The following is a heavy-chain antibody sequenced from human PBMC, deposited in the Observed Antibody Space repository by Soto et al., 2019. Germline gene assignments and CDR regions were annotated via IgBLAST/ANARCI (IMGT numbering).Heavy chain of an antibody. V-gene: IGHV3-15*07. D-gene: IGHD2-2*01. CDR3: ATTYASGGAFDY. CDR1: GFTFNYAW. CDR2: IESKIDGGTT. Sequence: EVQLMESAGGLVKPGSSLRLSCAASGFTFNYAWMHWVRQAPGKGLEWVGRIESKIDGGTTDYPEAMKGRVTISRDDSKSTLYLQMNSLKTEDTAVYYCATTYASGGAFDYWGQGTLVTVSS. J-gene: IGHJ4*02.